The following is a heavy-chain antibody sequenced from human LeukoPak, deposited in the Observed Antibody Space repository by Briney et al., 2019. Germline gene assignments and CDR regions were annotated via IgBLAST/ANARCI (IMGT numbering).Heavy chain of an antibody. D-gene: IGHD6-19*01. CDR3: ATQYSSGWYYFDY. J-gene: IGHJ4*02. Sequence: ASVKVSCKASGYTFTGYYMHWVRQAPGQGLEWMGWINPNSGGTNYAQKFQGRVTMTRDTSISTAYMELSRLRSDDTAVYYCATQYSSGWYYFDYWGQGTLVTVSS. V-gene: IGHV1-2*02. CDR2: INPNSGGT. CDR1: GYTFTGYY.